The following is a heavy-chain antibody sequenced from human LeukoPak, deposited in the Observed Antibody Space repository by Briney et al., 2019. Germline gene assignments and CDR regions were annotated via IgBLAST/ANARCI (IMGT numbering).Heavy chain of an antibody. J-gene: IGHJ3*02. CDR2: TYYRAKWYN. CDR1: GYSVSSNSVG. CDR3: AIGGLISLADTLLGVFDM. V-gene: IGHV6-1*01. Sequence: AVSLTCAISGYSVSSNSVGWNWIRQSPSRGLEWLGKTYYRAKWYNDFAPAVRNRITSNPHTSKNQFSQQLNSVTPDDTSVYYCAIGGLISLADTLLGVFDMWAQGTMVSVSS. D-gene: IGHD6-19*01.